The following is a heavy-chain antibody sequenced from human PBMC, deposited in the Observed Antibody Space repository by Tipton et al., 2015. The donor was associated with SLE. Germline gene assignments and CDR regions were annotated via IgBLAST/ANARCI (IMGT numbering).Heavy chain of an antibody. Sequence: SLRLSCAASGLSFSNYGMHWVRQAPGKSLESVAVIWNEGSNKYYADSVKGRFTISRDTSKNTLHLQMNSLRAEDTAVYYCVYNNAWYFYWGQGARVTVSS. CDR1: GLSFSNYG. CDR2: IWNEGSNK. CDR3: VYNNAWYFY. D-gene: IGHD6-13*01. V-gene: IGHV3-33*01. J-gene: IGHJ4*02.